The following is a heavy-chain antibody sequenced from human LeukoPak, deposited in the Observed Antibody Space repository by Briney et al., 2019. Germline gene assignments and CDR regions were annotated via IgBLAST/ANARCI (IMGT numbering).Heavy chain of an antibody. CDR2: IKQDGSEK. CDR3: ARDARYFDWLLSRYFDY. Sequence: GGSLRLSCAAPGFTFSSYWMSWVRQAPGKGLEWVANIKQDGSEKYYVDSVKGRFTISRDNAKNSLYLQMNSLRAEDTAVYYCARDARYFDWLLSRYFDYWGQGTLVTVSS. CDR1: GFTFSSYW. V-gene: IGHV3-7*01. J-gene: IGHJ4*02. D-gene: IGHD3-9*01.